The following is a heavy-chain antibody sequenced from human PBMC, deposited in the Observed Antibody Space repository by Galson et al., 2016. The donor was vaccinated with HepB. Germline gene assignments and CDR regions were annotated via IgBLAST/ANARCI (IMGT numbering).Heavy chain of an antibody. D-gene: IGHD1-26*01. V-gene: IGHV3-48*02. CDR3: ARAGSGSYYTYFDS. CDR1: GFTFINYN. J-gene: IGHJ4*02. CDR2: ITSSSSAI. Sequence: SLRLSCAVSGFTFINYNMNWVRQAPGKGLEWVSYITSSSSAIYFADSVKGRFTISRDNAKNSLSLQMNSLRDEDTAVYYCARAGSGSYYTYFDSWGQGTLVTVSS.